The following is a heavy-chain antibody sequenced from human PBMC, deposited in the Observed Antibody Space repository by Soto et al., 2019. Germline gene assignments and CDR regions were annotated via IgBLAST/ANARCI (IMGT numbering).Heavy chain of an antibody. CDR1: GGPFSSFA. J-gene: IGHJ4*02. CDR3: ARQVQMLWAYFDY. CDR2: IIPILGSP. D-gene: IGHD3-16*01. Sequence: QVQLVQSGAEVKKPGSSVKVSCKASGGPFSSFALNWVRQAPGQGLEWMGGIIPILGSPNYPQTFQGRVTITADESTSTVYLDLSSLKSEDTAVCYCARQVQMLWAYFDYWGQGTLVTVSS. V-gene: IGHV1-69*01.